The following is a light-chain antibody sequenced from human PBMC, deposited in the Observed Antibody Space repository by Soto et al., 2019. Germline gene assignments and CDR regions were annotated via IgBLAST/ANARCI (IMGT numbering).Light chain of an antibody. V-gene: IGLV2-14*01. Sequence: QSALTQSASVSGSPGQSITISCTGSRSDVGGYNYVSWYQQHPGKAPKLIIYEVNNRPSGIPHRFSGSKSGNTASLTISGLQAEDEADYYCCSYTSSSSLYVFGAGTKLTVL. J-gene: IGLJ1*01. CDR2: EVN. CDR1: RSDVGGYNY. CDR3: CSYTSSSSLYV.